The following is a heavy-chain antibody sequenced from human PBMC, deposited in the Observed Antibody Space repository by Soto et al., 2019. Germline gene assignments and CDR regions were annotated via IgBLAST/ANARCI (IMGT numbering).Heavy chain of an antibody. CDR1: GYTFTSYG. CDR2: ISAYNGNT. Sequence: QVQLVQSGAEVKKPGASVKVSCKASGYTFTSYGISWVRQAPGQGLEWMGWISAYNGNTNYAQKLQGRVTMTTDTSTSTAYMELRSLRSDDPAVYYCARVVSSGWASYYYYMGRLGQRDHGHRLL. J-gene: IGHJ6*03. CDR3: ARVVSSGWASYYYYMGR. V-gene: IGHV1-18*01. D-gene: IGHD6-19*01.